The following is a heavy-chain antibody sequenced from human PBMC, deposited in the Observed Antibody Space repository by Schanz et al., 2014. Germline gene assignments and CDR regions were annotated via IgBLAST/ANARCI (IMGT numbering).Heavy chain of an antibody. CDR3: AKGRTVWSGSDRKYYFDY. D-gene: IGHD1-26*01. CDR2: IDTAGSYT. J-gene: IGHJ4*02. Sequence: EVQLVESGGGLVQPGGSLRLSCAASGFTYSSYWMHWVRQAPGKGLVWVSTIDTAGSYTSYVDSVKGRFTISRDNSKNTLYLQMNSLRAEDTAIYYCAKGRTVWSGSDRKYYFDYWGQGTLVTVSS. V-gene: IGHV3-74*01. CDR1: GFTYSSYW.